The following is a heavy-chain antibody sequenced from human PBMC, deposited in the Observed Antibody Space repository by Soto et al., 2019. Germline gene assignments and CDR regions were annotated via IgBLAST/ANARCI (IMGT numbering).Heavy chain of an antibody. CDR1: GYTFTVYY. CDR3: ARDCSGGTACY. CDR2: INPNSGGT. Sequence: EASVKVSCKASGYTFTVYYMHWVRQAPGQGLEWMGWINPNSGGTNYAQKFQGWVTMARDTSISTAYMELSRLRSDDTAVYYCARDCSGGTACYWGQGTLVTVSS. J-gene: IGHJ4*02. V-gene: IGHV1-2*04. D-gene: IGHD2-15*01.